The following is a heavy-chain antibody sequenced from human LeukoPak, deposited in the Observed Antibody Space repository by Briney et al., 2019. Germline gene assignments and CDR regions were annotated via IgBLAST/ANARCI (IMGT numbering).Heavy chain of an antibody. J-gene: IGHJ4*02. CDR2: VYSDETT. CDR3: ARNGIHGYSGLDF. V-gene: IGHV4-59*08. Sequence: SETLSLTCAVYGGSFRGYFWSWIRQPPGKGLEWLGYVYSDETTNYSPSLRSRITISIDTSKNQFSLNLRSVTAADTAVYYCARNGIHGYSGLDFWGQGTLVTVSS. CDR1: GGSFRGYF. D-gene: IGHD5-12*01.